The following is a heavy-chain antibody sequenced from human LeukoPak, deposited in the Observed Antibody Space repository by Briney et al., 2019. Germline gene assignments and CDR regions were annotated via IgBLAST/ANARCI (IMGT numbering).Heavy chain of an antibody. Sequence: GSLRLSCAASGFTFSNYDMHWVRQATGKGLEWVSATGTAGDTYYPGSVKGRFTISRENAKNSLYLQMNSLRAGDTAVYYCARGPATVTASYYYYGMDVWGQGTTVTVSS. V-gene: IGHV3-13*01. J-gene: IGHJ6*02. CDR1: GFTFSNYD. CDR3: ARGPATVTASYYYYGMDV. CDR2: TGTAGDT. D-gene: IGHD4-17*01.